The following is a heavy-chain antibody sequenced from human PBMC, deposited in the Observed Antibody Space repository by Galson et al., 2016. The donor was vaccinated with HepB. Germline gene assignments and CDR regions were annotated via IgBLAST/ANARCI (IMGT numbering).Heavy chain of an antibody. V-gene: IGHV3-72*01. CDR2: SRDRAHSYST. J-gene: IGHJ4*02. CDR1: GVTFSDQY. CDR3: GRSGGGYWYLDS. D-gene: IGHD2-8*02. Sequence: SLRLSCAVSGVTFSDQYMDWVRQAPGQRLEWVARSRDRAHSYSTEFAASVRDRFTVSRDDSKNLLFLQMNSLKTDDTAVYYCGRSGGGYWYLDSWGQGTLVTVSS.